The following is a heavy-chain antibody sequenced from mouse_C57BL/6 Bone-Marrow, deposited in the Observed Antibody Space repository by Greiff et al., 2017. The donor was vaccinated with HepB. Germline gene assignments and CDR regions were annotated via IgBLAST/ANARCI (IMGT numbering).Heavy chain of an antibody. Sequence: VQLKESGPGLVAPSQSLSITCTVSGFSLTSYGVHWVRQPPGKGLEWLVVIWSDGSTTYNSALKSRLSISKDNSKSQVFLKMNSLQTDDTAMYYCARHEEGLLWAMDYWGQGTSVTVSS. D-gene: IGHD2-1*01. CDR2: IWSDGST. V-gene: IGHV2-6-1*01. CDR3: ARHEEGLLWAMDY. CDR1: GFSLTSYG. J-gene: IGHJ4*01.